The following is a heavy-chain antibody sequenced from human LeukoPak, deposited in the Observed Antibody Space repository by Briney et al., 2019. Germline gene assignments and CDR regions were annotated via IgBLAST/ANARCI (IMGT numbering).Heavy chain of an antibody. CDR1: GYSFTSYG. CDR3: ARDRRVGYSSSWYNY. J-gene: IGHJ4*02. Sequence: GESLKISCKGSGYSFTSYGISWVRQAPGQGLEWMGWISAYNGNTNYAQKLQGRVTMTTDTSTSTAYMELRSLRPDDTAVYYCARDRRVGYSSSWYNYWGQGTLVTVSS. V-gene: IGHV1-18*01. CDR2: ISAYNGNT. D-gene: IGHD6-13*01.